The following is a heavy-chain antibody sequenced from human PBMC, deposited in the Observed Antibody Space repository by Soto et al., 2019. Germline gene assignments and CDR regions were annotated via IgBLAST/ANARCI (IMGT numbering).Heavy chain of an antibody. J-gene: IGHJ4*02. Sequence: QVQIVQSGAEVKKPGASVKVSCKTYGYTFTLYTIHWVRQAPGQRLEWMGWINTGNGNTKYSQRFQGRVTMSRDTSASTAYMELSSLTSEDTAVYYCAKLGGGYIFGPYLDYWGQGTLVTVSS. D-gene: IGHD5-18*01. CDR1: GYTFTLYT. V-gene: IGHV1-3*04. CDR3: AKLGGGYIFGPYLDY. CDR2: INTGNGNT.